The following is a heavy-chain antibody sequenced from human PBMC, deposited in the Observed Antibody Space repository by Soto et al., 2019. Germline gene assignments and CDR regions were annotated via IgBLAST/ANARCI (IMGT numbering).Heavy chain of an antibody. J-gene: IGHJ6*02. V-gene: IGHV4-39*01. Sequence: PSETLSLTCTVSGGSISSSSYYWGWIRQPPGKGLEWIGSIYYSGSTYYNPSLKSRVTTSVDTSKNQFSLKLSSVTAADTAVYYCASGYSSSWYGYYYYGMDVWGQGTTVTVSS. CDR2: IYYSGST. CDR1: GGSISSSSYY. CDR3: ASGYSSSWYGYYYYGMDV. D-gene: IGHD6-13*01.